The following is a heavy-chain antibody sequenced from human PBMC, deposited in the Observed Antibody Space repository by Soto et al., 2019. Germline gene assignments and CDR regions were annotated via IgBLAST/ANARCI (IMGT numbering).Heavy chain of an antibody. V-gene: IGHV5-51*01. D-gene: IGHD6-13*01. CDR2: IYPDNSNT. CDR3: ARKGAAGPTVPLIWFAP. Sequence: PGESLKISCKGSGYFFAGYWIAWVRQMPGKGLEWMGIIYPDNSNTKYSRSFQGQVTISADKSSSTAYLQWSSLKASDTAIYYWARKGAAGPTVPLIWFAPGGQGPRVTVPS. CDR1: GYFFAGYW. J-gene: IGHJ5*02.